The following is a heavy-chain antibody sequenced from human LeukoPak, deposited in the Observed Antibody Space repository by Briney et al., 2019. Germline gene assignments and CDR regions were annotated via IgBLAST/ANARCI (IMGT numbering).Heavy chain of an antibody. Sequence: ASVKVSCKVSGYTLTELSMHWVRRAPGQGLEWMGWISAYNGNTDYAQKLQDRVTMTTDTSTSTAYMELRSLRSDDTAVYYCARDKAGATFWGQGTLVTVSS. CDR3: ARDKAGATF. J-gene: IGHJ4*02. CDR2: ISAYNGNT. V-gene: IGHV1-18*01. CDR1: GYTLTELS. D-gene: IGHD1-26*01.